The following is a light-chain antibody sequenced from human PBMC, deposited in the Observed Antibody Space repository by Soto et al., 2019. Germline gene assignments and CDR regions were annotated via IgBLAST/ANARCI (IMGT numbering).Light chain of an antibody. J-gene: IGKJ1*01. CDR3: QQHNNWPPT. V-gene: IGKV3-15*01. Sequence: IVVAEASATLSVSPGERVTLSCRASQSISINLAWYQRKPGQSPRLLFSGASTRATGVPVRFSGSGSGTEFTLSISSLQSEDFAVYFCQQHNNWPPTFGQGTKVDIK. CDR1: QSISIN. CDR2: GAS.